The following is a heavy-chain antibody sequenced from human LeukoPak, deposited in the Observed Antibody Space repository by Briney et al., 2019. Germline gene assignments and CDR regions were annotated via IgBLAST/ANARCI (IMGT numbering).Heavy chain of an antibody. CDR3: AREADSSGYYYYDY. CDR2: IWYDGSNK. Sequence: GGSLRLSCAASGFTFSSYGMHWVRQAPGKGLEWVAVIWYDGSNKYYADSVKGRFTISRDNSKNTLYLQMNSLRAEDTAVYYCAREADSSGYYYYDYWGQGTLVTVSS. CDR1: GFTFSSYG. J-gene: IGHJ4*02. D-gene: IGHD3-22*01. V-gene: IGHV3-33*01.